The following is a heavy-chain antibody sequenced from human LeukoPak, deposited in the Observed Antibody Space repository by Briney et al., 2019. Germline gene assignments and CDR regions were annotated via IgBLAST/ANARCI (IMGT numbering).Heavy chain of an antibody. D-gene: IGHD3-22*01. CDR1: GGSISSYY. V-gene: IGHV4-59*01. CDR2: IYYSGST. Sequence: SETLSLTCTVSGGSISSYYWSWIRQPPGKGLEWFGYIYYSGSTNYNPSLKSRVTISVDTSKNQFSLKLSSVTTADTAVYYCARGGDYDSSGYYLGYFDYWGQGTLVTVSS. J-gene: IGHJ4*02. CDR3: ARGGDYDSSGYYLGYFDY.